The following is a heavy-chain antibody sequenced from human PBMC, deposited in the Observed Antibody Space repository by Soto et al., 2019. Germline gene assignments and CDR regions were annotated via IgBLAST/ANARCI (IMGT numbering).Heavy chain of an antibody. J-gene: IGHJ5*01. CDR1: GFGFSFSNYY. Sequence: EVQLVESGGGLVRPGGSLSLSCAASGFGFSFSNYYMNWIRQAPGKGLEWVSSISSSGHMTFYAPSVNGRFTISRDNGRNSLYLQMYSLRSEDTGVYFCAGNYGSDDSWGPGTLVTVSS. CDR3: AGNYGSDDS. D-gene: IGHD3-10*01. CDR2: ISSSGHMT. V-gene: IGHV3-21*01.